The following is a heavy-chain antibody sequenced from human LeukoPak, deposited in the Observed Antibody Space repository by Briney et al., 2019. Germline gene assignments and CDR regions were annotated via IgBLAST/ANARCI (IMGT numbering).Heavy chain of an antibody. Sequence: ASVKVSCKASGYTFTGYYMHWVRQAPGQGLEWMGWINPNSGGTNYAQKFQGRVTMTRDTSISTAYMELSSLRSEDTAVYYCAREGYCSGGSCYTYMDGGGKGTTVTISS. CDR1: GYTFTGYY. J-gene: IGHJ6*03. CDR2: INPNSGGT. V-gene: IGHV1-2*02. CDR3: AREGYCSGGSCYTYMDG. D-gene: IGHD2-15*01.